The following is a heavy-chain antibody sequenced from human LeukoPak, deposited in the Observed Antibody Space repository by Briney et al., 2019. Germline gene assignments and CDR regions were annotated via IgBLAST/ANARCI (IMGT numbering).Heavy chain of an antibody. D-gene: IGHD3-10*01. J-gene: IGHJ4*02. Sequence: GGSLRLSCVASGFTFSTYAMTWVRQAPGKGLEWVSGMVGSGDAYYADAVKGRFTISRDNAKNSLYLQMNSLRAEDTAVYYCARPHGGYWGQGTLVTVSS. CDR3: ARPHGGY. CDR1: GFTFSTYA. V-gene: IGHV3-23*01. CDR2: MVGSGDA.